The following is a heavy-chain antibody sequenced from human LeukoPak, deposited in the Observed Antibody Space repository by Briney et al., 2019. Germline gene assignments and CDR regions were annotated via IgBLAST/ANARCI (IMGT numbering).Heavy chain of an antibody. J-gene: IGHJ4*02. CDR1: GGSISSGGYS. D-gene: IGHD5-24*01. CDR2: INHSGST. Sequence: SETLSLTCTVSGGSISSGGYSWSWIRQPPGKGLEWIGEINHSGSTNYNPSLKSRVTISVDTSKNQFSLKLSSVTAADTAVYYCARDGMATIKDYWGQGTLVTVSS. CDR3: ARDGMATIKDY. V-gene: IGHV4-39*07.